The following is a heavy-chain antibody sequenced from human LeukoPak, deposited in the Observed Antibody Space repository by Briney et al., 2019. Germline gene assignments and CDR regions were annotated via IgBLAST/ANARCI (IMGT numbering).Heavy chain of an antibody. D-gene: IGHD3-9*01. Sequence: SSETLSLTCAVYGVSFSGYYWSWIRQPPGKGLEWIGEINHSGSTNYNPSLKSRVTISVDTSKNQFSLKLSSVTAADTAVYYCARRYFDWSFDYWGQGTLVTVSS. J-gene: IGHJ4*02. CDR2: INHSGST. V-gene: IGHV4-34*01. CDR3: ARRYFDWSFDY. CDR1: GVSFSGYY.